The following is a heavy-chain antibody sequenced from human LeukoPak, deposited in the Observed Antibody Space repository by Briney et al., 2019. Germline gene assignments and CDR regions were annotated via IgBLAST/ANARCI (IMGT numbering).Heavy chain of an antibody. CDR3: ARSKDGFNADY. J-gene: IGHJ4*02. CDR1: GGSIGSYY. V-gene: IGHV4-59*01. Sequence: SETLSLTCTVSGGSIGSYYWNWIRQPPGKGLEWIGYIYYSESTNYNPSLKSRATISVDTSKNQFSLKVSSVTAADTAVYYCARSKDGFNADYWGQGILVTVSS. D-gene: IGHD5-24*01. CDR2: IYYSEST.